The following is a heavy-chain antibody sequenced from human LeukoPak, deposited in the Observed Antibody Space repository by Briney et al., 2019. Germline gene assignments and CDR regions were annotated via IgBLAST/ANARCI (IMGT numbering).Heavy chain of an antibody. CDR1: GGSISSFY. J-gene: IGHJ3*02. V-gene: IGHV4-4*07. CDR2: IYASGST. CDR3: TRDPATMIYNAFDI. D-gene: IGHD2-8*01. Sequence: PSEPLSLTCSVSGGSISSFYWSWIRQPAGKGLEWIGRIYASGSTNYNPSLGSRVTMSVDTSKNHFSLKLSSVTAADTAVYSCTRDPATMIYNAFDIWGQGTMVTVSS.